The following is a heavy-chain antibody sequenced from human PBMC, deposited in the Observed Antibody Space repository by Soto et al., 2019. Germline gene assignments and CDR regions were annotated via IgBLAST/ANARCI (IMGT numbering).Heavy chain of an antibody. CDR1: GNRFTSYA. Sequence: QVQLVQSGPEMKKPGASVTVSCEASGNRFTSYAFSWVRQAPGQGLEWMGWISPYSGNTKYSQSVQGRITMTADTSTSSAYLELRSLRSDDTAVYYCAVEYCSMTTCLKVAGSSFDFWGQGTLLIVSS. V-gene: IGHV1-18*01. CDR3: AVEYCSMTTCLKVAGSSFDF. J-gene: IGHJ4*02. CDR2: ISPYSGNT. D-gene: IGHD2-2*01.